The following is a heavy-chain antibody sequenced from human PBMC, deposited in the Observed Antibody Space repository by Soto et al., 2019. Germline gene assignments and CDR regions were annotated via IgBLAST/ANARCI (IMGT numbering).Heavy chain of an antibody. CDR1: GFTFSSYW. V-gene: IGHV3-7*01. D-gene: IGHD2-2*01. J-gene: IGHJ1*01. CDR2: IKQDGSEK. CDR3: ARDSRDIVVVPAASVYTFEYFQH. Sequence: EVQLVESGGGLVQPGGSLRLSCAASGFTFSSYWMSWVRQAPGKGLEWVANIKQDGSEKYDVDSVKGRFTISRDKAKNSLYLQMNGLRAEDTAVYYCARDSRDIVVVPAASVYTFEYFQHWGQGTLVTVSS.